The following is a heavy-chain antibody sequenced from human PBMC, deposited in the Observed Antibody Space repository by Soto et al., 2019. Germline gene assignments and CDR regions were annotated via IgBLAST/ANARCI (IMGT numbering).Heavy chain of an antibody. CDR2: IYYSGST. CDR1: GGSISSNSYY. CDR3: VSSNWFDP. Sequence: SETLSLTCTVSGGSISSNSYYWGWIRQPPGKGLEWIGRIYYSGSTYYNPSLKSRVTISVDTSKNQFSLKLSSVTAADTAVYYCVSSNWFDPWGQGTPVTVSS. V-gene: IGHV4-39*01. J-gene: IGHJ5*02.